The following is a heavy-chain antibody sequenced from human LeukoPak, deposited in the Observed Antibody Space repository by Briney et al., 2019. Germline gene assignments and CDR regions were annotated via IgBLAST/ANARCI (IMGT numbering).Heavy chain of an antibody. Sequence: GGSLRLSCAASGFTFSSYAMRWVRQAPGKGLEYVSAISSNGGSTYYANSVKGRFTISRDNPKNTLYLQMGSLRAEDMAVYYCARDFEYSSGWYGLDYWGQGTLVTVSS. CDR3: ARDFEYSSGWYGLDY. J-gene: IGHJ4*02. D-gene: IGHD6-19*01. CDR1: GFTFSSYA. CDR2: ISSNGGST. V-gene: IGHV3-64*01.